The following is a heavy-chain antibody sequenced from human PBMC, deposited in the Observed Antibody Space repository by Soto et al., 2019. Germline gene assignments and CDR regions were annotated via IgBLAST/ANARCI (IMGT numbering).Heavy chain of an antibody. D-gene: IGHD1-1*01. Sequence: QLQLQESGPGLVKPSETLSLTCTVSGGSISRSSYFWGWIRQPPGKGLEWIGNIYYSGSTYYNPSLESRVTICVDRSENQFSLKLSSVTAADTAVYDCARRDWNGIDPWGQGTLVTVSS. CDR3: ARRDWNGIDP. CDR2: IYYSGST. J-gene: IGHJ5*02. V-gene: IGHV4-39*01. CDR1: GGSISRSSYF.